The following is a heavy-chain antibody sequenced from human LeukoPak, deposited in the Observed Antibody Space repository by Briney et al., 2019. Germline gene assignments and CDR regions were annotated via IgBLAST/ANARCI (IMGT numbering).Heavy chain of an antibody. CDR1: GFTFSSYE. Sequence: GGSLRLSCAASGFTFSSYEMNWVRQAPGKGLEWVSSISRTGGDIYYADSVKGRFTISRDNAKSSLYLQMETLRVEDTAVYYCASPSDSYDTSGYYYWGQGTLVTVSS. CDR3: ASPSDSYDTSGYYY. V-gene: IGHV3-21*01. CDR2: ISRTGGDI. J-gene: IGHJ4*02. D-gene: IGHD3-22*01.